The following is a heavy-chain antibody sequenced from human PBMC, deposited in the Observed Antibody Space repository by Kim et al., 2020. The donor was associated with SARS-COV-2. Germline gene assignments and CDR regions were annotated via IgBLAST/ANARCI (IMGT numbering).Heavy chain of an antibody. CDR1: CVSIIISSYY. Sequence: SETLSLTCTVSCVSIIISSYYWGWIRQPPGKGLEWIGSIYYSGSTYYNPSLKSRVTISVDTSKNQFSLKLSSVTAADTAVYYCARDSGYYYDSSGYYSFDYWGQGTLVTVSS. J-gene: IGHJ4*02. V-gene: IGHV4-39*07. CDR3: ARDSGYYYDSSGYYSFDY. D-gene: IGHD3-22*01. CDR2: IYYSGST.